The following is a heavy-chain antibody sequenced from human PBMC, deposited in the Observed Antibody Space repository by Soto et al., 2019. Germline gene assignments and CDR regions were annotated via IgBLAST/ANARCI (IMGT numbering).Heavy chain of an antibody. J-gene: IGHJ4*02. CDR2: IYYSGST. CDR1: GCSISSGGYY. D-gene: IGHD3-22*01. Sequence: KTXDTLSLTCTVSGCSISSGGYYWSWIRQHPGKGLEWIGYIYYSGSTYYNPSLKSRVTISVDTSKNQFSLKLSSVTAADTAVYYCARDPLRYDSTGGVWGQGTLVTVSS. CDR3: ARDPLRYDSTGGV. V-gene: IGHV4-31*03.